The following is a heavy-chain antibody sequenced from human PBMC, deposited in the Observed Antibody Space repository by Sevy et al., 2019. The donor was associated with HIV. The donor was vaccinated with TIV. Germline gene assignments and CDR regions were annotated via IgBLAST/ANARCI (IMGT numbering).Heavy chain of an antibody. CDR2: ITWDGGRT. Sequence: GGSLRLSCTASGFKFDDYAMHWVRQPPGKGLEWVSGITWDGGRTGYADSVKGRFIISRDNTKSSLYLQMNSLRAEDTALYYCAKDLRRGXILXXXXXXWGQXXLVTVSS. V-gene: IGHV3-9*01. J-gene: IGHJ4*02. CDR3: AKDLRRGXILXXXXXX. CDR1: GFKFDDYA.